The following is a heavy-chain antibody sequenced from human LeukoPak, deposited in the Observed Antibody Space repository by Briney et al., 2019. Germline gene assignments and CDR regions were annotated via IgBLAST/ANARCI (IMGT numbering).Heavy chain of an antibody. V-gene: IGHV1-69*04. CDR3: ARDEIPDY. D-gene: IGHD2-2*02. Sequence: GASVKVSCKASGGIFSSYAISWVRQAPGQGLEWMGRIIPILGIANYAQKFQGRVTITADKSTSTAYMELSSLRSEDTAVYYCARDEIPDYWGQGTLVTVSS. CDR2: IIPILGIA. CDR1: GGIFSSYA. J-gene: IGHJ4*02.